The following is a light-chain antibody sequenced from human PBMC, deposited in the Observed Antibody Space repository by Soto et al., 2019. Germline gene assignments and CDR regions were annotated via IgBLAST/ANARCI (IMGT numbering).Light chain of an antibody. V-gene: IGLV2-14*01. CDR1: RSDVGGYNY. J-gene: IGLJ2*01. CDR3: TSYASTRTYVV. Sequence: QSALTQPASVSGSPGQSISISCTGTRSDVGGYNYVSWYQHHPGKAPNLMMYEVFNRPAGVSNRFSGSRSGNTASLTISGLQADDEADYYCTSYASTRTYVVFGGGTKLTVL. CDR2: EVF.